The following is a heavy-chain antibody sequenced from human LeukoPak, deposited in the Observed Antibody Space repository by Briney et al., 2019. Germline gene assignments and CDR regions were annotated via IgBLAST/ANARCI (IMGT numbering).Heavy chain of an antibody. Sequence: SETLSLTCTVSGGSISGWYWSWVRQPPGKGLEWVGYIYGSGYTNYNPSLTSRVTTSIDTSKNHFSLKLTSVTAADTATYYCARETSLAGFASGLGFNYWGQGILVTVSS. CDR3: ARETSLAGFASGLGFNY. CDR1: GGSISGWY. D-gene: IGHD6-19*01. V-gene: IGHV4-59*01. CDR2: IYGSGYT. J-gene: IGHJ4*02.